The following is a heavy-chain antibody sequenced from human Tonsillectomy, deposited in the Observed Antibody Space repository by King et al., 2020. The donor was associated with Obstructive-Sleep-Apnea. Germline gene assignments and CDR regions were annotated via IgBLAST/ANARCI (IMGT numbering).Heavy chain of an antibody. Sequence: VQLVESGGGVVQPGRSLRLSCPAPGFTFSSYAMHWVRQAPGKGLEWGALISYDGSIKYYADSVKGGFTSSRDNSKNTLFLQMNSLRAEDTAIYYCARGDYFDSRVLRGDYYYGMDVWGQGTTVTVSS. V-gene: IGHV3-30-3*01. CDR3: ARGDYFDSRVLRGDYYYGMDV. CDR1: GFTFSSYA. CDR2: ISYDGSIK. J-gene: IGHJ6*02. D-gene: IGHD3-22*01.